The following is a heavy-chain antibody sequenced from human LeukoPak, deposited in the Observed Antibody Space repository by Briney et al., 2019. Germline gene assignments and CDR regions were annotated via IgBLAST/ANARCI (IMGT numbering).Heavy chain of an antibody. CDR2: INHSGSA. D-gene: IGHD3-16*02. J-gene: IGHJ4*02. CDR3: AREGAMITFGGVIVPYYFDY. Sequence: SETLSLTCAVYGGSFSGYYWSWIRQPPGKGLEWIGEINHSGSANYNPSLKSRVTISVDTSKHQFSLKLSYGTAADTAVYYCAREGAMITFGGVIVPYYFDYWGQGTLVTVSS. CDR1: GGSFSGYY. V-gene: IGHV4-34*01.